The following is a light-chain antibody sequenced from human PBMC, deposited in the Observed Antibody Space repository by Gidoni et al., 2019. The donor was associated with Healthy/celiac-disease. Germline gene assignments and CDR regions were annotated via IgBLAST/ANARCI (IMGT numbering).Light chain of an antibody. CDR3: QQYNSYWT. Sequence: DIQMTHSPSTLSASVGDRVTITCRASQSISSWLAWYQQKPGKAPKLLIYKASSLESGVPSRFSGSGSGTEFTLTISSLQPDDFASYYCQQYNSYWTFXQXTKVEIK. V-gene: IGKV1-5*03. J-gene: IGKJ1*01. CDR1: QSISSW. CDR2: KAS.